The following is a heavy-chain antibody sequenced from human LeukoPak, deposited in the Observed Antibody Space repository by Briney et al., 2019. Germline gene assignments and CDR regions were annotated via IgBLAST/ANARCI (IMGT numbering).Heavy chain of an antibody. CDR3: ATEVVATSFPHDAFDI. CDR1: GYTFTGYY. Sequence: GASVKVSCKASGYTFTGYYMHWVRQAPGQRLEWMGWINPNSGGTNYAQKFQGSVTMTRDTSISTAYMELSSLRSDDTAVYYCATEVVATSFPHDAFDIWGQGTMVTVPS. V-gene: IGHV1-2*02. D-gene: IGHD5-12*01. J-gene: IGHJ3*02. CDR2: INPNSGGT.